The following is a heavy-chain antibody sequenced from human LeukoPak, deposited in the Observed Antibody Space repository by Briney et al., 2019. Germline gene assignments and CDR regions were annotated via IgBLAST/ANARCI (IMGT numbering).Heavy chain of an antibody. CDR3: AQGYGNGWYPH. J-gene: IGHJ4*02. D-gene: IGHD6-19*01. CDR2: ISVEGESA. CDR1: GFSVSTSG. V-gene: IGHV3-23*01. Sequence: GGSLRLSCTVSGFSVSTSGMSWIRQAQGKGLQTISAISVEGESAYYADSVKGRFTISRDNSKNTLYLQMNSLRVEDTAVYFCAQGYGNGWYPHWGQGSLVSVSS.